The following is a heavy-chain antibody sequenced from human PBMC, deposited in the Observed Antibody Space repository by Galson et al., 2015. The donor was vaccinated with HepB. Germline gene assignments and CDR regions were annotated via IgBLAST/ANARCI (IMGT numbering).Heavy chain of an antibody. V-gene: IGHV1-8*01. Sequence: SVKVSCKASGYTFSNHDINWVRQAPGQGLEWMGWMNPNSGYTGYAQNFRGRVTMTRNSSISTAYLDLSSLKSDDTAVYYCARGDDDLGGGKDYWGQGTLVTVSS. CDR1: GYTFSNHD. CDR3: ARGDDDLGGGKDY. J-gene: IGHJ4*02. D-gene: IGHD3-16*01. CDR2: MNPNSGYT.